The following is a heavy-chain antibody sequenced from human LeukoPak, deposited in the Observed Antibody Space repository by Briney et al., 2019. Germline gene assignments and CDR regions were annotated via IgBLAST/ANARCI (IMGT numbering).Heavy chain of an antibody. V-gene: IGHV4-39*01. CDR2: MYYSEST. J-gene: IGHJ1*01. CDR1: GGPISSSPYY. Sequence: PSETLSLTCSVSGGPISSSPYYWGWIRHSPGKGLEWIWSMYYSESTHYTPPLTSRLSPSVGTPKNLFSLKLASVTAAQTGIYYCAGQWYSGGWSVDWG. CDR3: AGQWYSGGWSVD. D-gene: IGHD6-19*01.